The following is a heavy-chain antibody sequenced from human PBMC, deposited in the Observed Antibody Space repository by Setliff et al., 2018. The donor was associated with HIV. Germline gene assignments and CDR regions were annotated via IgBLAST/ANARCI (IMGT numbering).Heavy chain of an antibody. CDR3: ARVASGYDYGWLDP. CDR1: GFTLRSYW. V-gene: IGHV3-74*03. Sequence: GGSLRLSCVASGFTLRSYWMSWVRQAPGKGLVWVSHINNDGRKTTYADSVKGRFTVSRDNAKNTLYLQMNSLRAEDTAVYYCARVASGYDYGWLDPWGQGTLVTVSS. D-gene: IGHD5-12*01. CDR2: INNDGRKT. J-gene: IGHJ5*02.